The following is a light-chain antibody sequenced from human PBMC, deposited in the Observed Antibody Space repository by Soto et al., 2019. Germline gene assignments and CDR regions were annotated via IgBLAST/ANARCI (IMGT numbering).Light chain of an antibody. J-gene: IGLJ2*01. V-gene: IGLV1-40*01. CDR1: SSNIGAGYD. CDR3: LSLDSSPSVV. Sequence: QSVLTQPPSVSGAPGQRVTISCTGSSSNIGAGYDVPWYQQHPGRAPKLLIYGNTNRPSGVPDRFSGSKSGTSASLTITGLQAEDEADYYCLSLDSSPSVVFGGGTKLTVL. CDR2: GNT.